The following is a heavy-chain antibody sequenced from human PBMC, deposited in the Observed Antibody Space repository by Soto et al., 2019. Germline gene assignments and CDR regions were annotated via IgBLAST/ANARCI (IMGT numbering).Heavy chain of an antibody. CDR3: ARTCRVVPAANPSYYYGMDV. CDR1: GYTFTSYY. Sequence: RASVKVSCKASGYTFTSYYMHWVRQAPGQGLEWMGIINPSGGSTSYAQKFQGRVTMTRDTSTSTVYMELSSLRSEDTAVYYCARTCRVVPAANPSYYYGMDVWGQGTTVTVSS. CDR2: INPSGGST. V-gene: IGHV1-46*01. D-gene: IGHD2-2*01. J-gene: IGHJ6*02.